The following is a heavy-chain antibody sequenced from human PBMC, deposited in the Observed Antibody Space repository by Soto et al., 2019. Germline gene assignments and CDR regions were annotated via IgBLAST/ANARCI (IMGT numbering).Heavy chain of an antibody. V-gene: IGHV3-30*18. D-gene: IGHD3-10*02. Sequence: HPGGSLRLSCAASGFTFSSYGMHWVRQAPGKGLEWVAVISYDGSNKYYADSVKGRFTTSRDNTKNTLYPQMNSLRAEDTAVYYCAKDSPPFTVYAHYYYGMDVWGQGTTVTVSS. CDR1: GFTFSSYG. CDR2: ISYDGSNK. J-gene: IGHJ6*02. CDR3: AKDSPPFTVYAHYYYGMDV.